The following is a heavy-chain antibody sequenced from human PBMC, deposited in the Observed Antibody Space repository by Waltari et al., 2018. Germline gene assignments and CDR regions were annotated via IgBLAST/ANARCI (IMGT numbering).Heavy chain of an antibody. V-gene: IGHV3-9*01. J-gene: IGHJ4*02. D-gene: IGHD1-26*01. CDR3: AKGHSGSYGLDS. Sequence: EVQLVESGGGLVQPGRSLRLSCAASGFTFDDYAMHWVRQAPGKGLEGVSGISWNSGNIGYADSVKGRFTISRDNAKNSLYLQMNSLRTGDTALYYCAKGHSGSYGLDSWGQGTLVTVSP. CDR2: ISWNSGNI. CDR1: GFTFDDYA.